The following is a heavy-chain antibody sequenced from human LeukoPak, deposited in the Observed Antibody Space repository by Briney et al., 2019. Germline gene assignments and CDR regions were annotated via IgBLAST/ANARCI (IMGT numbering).Heavy chain of an antibody. CDR1: GFTFSSYW. J-gene: IGHJ6*02. CDR3: ARDMLGYCSGGSCYYGMDA. D-gene: IGHD2-15*01. CDR2: IKQDGSEK. V-gene: IGHV3-7*01. Sequence: PGGSLRLSCAASGFTFSSYWMSWVRQAPGKGLEWVANIKQDGSEKYYVDSVKGRLTISRDNAKNSLYLQMNSLRAEDTAVYYCARDMLGYCSGGSCYYGMDAWGQGTTVTVSS.